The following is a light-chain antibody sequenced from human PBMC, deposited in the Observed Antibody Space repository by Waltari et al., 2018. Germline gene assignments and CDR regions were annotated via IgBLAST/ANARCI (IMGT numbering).Light chain of an antibody. J-gene: IGKJ1*01. CDR3: QQSYSIPQT. Sequence: DIQMTQSPSSLSASVGDRVTITCRASQSISGYLNWYQQKPGKAPKLLIYAASSLQSGVPSRFGGSGSGTDFTLTISSLQPEDFATYYCQQSYSIPQTFGQGTKVEIK. V-gene: IGKV1-39*01. CDR2: AAS. CDR1: QSISGY.